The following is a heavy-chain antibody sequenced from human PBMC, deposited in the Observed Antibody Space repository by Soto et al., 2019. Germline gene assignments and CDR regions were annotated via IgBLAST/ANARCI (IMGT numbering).Heavy chain of an antibody. V-gene: IGHV5-51*01. J-gene: IGHJ5*02. D-gene: IGHD1-1*01. CDR3: ASQKTVIRGPLSSNWFDP. CDR1: GYTFTDYW. Sequence: GESLKISCQGYGYTFTDYWIGWVRQMPGKGLELIGLIYPGDSDTRYSPPFQGRVTISADKSISTAFLQWSSLRASDTAMYYCASQKTVIRGPLSSNWFDPWGQGTLVTVSS. CDR2: IYPGDSDT.